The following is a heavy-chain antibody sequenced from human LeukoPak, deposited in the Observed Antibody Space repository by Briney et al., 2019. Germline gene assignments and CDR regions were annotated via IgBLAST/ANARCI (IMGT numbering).Heavy chain of an antibody. V-gene: IGHV3-48*02. CDR3: ATDQRYAFDY. CDR1: GVSFTDYP. J-gene: IGHJ4*02. Sequence: GGSLRLSGATSGVSFTDYPMNGVRQDPGKGVEGISNVRTTAEGAKYAYYADSVKGRVTISRDDGKNTLYLHMNSLRDDDTAVYYGATDQRYAFDYWGQGILVTVSS. D-gene: IGHD3-9*01. CDR2: VRTTAEGAKYA.